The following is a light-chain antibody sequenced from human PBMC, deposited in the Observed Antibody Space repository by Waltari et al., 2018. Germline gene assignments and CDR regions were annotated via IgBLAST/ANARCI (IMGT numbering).Light chain of an antibody. CDR3: GTWDSSLSGAV. V-gene: IGLV1-51*02. CDR1: SSTIGNNY. CDR2: ENT. J-gene: IGLJ7*01. Sequence: QSVLTQPPSVSAAPGQRVTISCSGGSSTIGNNYVSWYRQFPGTAPKPLIDENTERTSGIPGRFSGSKSGTSATLDITGLQAGDEADYYCGTWDSSLSGAVFGGGTHLTVL.